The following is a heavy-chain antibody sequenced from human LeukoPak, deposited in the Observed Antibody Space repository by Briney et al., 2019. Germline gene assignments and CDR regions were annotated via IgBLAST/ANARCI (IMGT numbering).Heavy chain of an antibody. J-gene: IGHJ4*02. CDR3: AQGGSPGAFDY. V-gene: IGHV3-74*01. CDR2: INGDGSST. D-gene: IGHD1-26*01. CDR1: GFTFSGYW. Sequence: PGRSLSLSCAASGFTFSGYWMHWVRQAPGKGLVWVSRINGDGSSTSYADSVKGRFTISRDNARNTLYLQMNSLRVEDTAVYYCAQGGSPGAFDYWGQGTLVTVSS.